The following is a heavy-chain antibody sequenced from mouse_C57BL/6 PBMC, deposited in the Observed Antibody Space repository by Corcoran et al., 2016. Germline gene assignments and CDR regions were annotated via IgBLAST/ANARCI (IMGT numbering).Heavy chain of an antibody. Sequence: DVQLQESGPGLVKPSQSLSLTCSVTGYSITSGYYWNWIRQFPGNKLEWMGYISYDGSNNYNPSLKNRISIPRDTSKNQFFLKLNSVTTEDTATYYCARILYYGSYYYAMDYWGQGTSVTVSS. J-gene: IGHJ4*01. CDR2: ISYDGSN. D-gene: IGHD1-1*01. CDR1: GYSITSGYY. V-gene: IGHV3-6*01. CDR3: ARILYYGSYYYAMDY.